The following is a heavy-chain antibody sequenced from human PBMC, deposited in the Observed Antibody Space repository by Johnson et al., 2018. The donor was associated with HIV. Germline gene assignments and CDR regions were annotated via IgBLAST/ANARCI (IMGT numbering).Heavy chain of an antibody. Sequence: VQLVESGGGLVQPGGSLRLSCAASGFTFSSYAMSWVRQAPGKGLEWVSGINSGGDTYYADSVKGRCTISRDNSKNTLYLQMNNLRLGDTAVYYCARSVHDYSDYLWGRDAFDIWGQGTMVIVSS. V-gene: IGHV3-23*04. CDR2: INSGGDT. J-gene: IGHJ3*02. CDR1: GFTFSSYA. D-gene: IGHD4-11*01. CDR3: ARSVHDYSDYLWGRDAFDI.